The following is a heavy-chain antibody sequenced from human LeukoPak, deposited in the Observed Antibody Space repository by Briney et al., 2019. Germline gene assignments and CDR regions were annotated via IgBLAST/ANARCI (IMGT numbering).Heavy chain of an antibody. V-gene: IGHV3-53*01. CDR2: IYSGGST. D-gene: IGHD3-3*01. CDR3: ARVEVLRFLEWLPQVSWFDP. Sequence: GGSLRLSCAASGFTVSSNYMSWVRQAPGKGLEWVSVIYSGGSTYYADSVKGRFTTSRDNSKNTLYLRMNSLRAEDTAVYYCARVEVLRFLEWLPQVSWFDPWGQGTLVTVSS. CDR1: GFTVSSNY. J-gene: IGHJ5*02.